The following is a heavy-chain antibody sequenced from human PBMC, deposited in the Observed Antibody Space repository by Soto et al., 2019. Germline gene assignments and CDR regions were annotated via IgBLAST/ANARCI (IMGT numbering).Heavy chain of an antibody. J-gene: IGHJ4*02. V-gene: IGHV5-51*01. D-gene: IGHD3-10*01. CDR3: AGPGESGYYFDS. Sequence: PGESLKISCKVSGHRFSNYWIAWVRQMPGKGLEWMGIIYSGDSDTRYTPSFQGQVTISADKSVNTAYLQWTSLKASDTAIYYCAGPGESGYYFDSWGQGTRVTVSS. CDR1: GHRFSNYW. CDR2: IYSGDSDT.